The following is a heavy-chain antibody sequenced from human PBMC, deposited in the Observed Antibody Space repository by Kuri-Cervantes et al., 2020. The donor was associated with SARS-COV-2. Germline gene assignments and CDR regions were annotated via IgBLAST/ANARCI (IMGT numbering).Heavy chain of an antibody. CDR3: ARNNNWNYTDYFDY. V-gene: IGHV3-64*04. CDR2: ISSNGGST. CDR1: GFTFSSYA. Sequence: GGSLRLSCSASGFTFSSYAMHWVRQAPGKGLEYVSAISSNGGSTYCADSVKGRFTISRDNSKNTLYLQMNSLRAEDTAVYYCARNNNWNYTDYFDYWGQGTLVTVSS. J-gene: IGHJ4*02. D-gene: IGHD1-7*01.